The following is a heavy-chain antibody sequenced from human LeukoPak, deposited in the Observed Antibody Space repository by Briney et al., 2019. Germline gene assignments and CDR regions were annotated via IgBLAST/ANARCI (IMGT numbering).Heavy chain of an antibody. V-gene: IGHV3-53*01. J-gene: IGHJ4*02. D-gene: IGHD4-11*01. Sequence: GGSLRLSCAASGFTVSSNYMSWVRQAPGKGLEWVSVIYSGGSTYYADSVKGRFTISRDNSKNTLYLQMNSLRAEDTAVYYCARGATRYYFDYWGQGTLVTVSS. CDR3: ARGATRYYFDY. CDR2: IYSGGST. CDR1: GFTVSSNY.